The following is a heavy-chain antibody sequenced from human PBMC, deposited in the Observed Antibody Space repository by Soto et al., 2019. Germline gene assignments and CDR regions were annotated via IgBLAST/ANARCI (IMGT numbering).Heavy chain of an antibody. CDR2: INAGNGNT. J-gene: IGHJ4*02. Sequence: QVQLVQSGAEVKKPGASVKGSCKASGYTFTSYAMHWVRQAPGQRLEWMGWINAGNGNTKYSQKFQGRVTITRDTSASTAYMELSSLTSEDTAVYYCAKSASVPAAIAYWGQGTLVTVSS. D-gene: IGHD2-2*02. V-gene: IGHV1-3*01. CDR1: GYTFTSYA. CDR3: AKSASVPAAIAY.